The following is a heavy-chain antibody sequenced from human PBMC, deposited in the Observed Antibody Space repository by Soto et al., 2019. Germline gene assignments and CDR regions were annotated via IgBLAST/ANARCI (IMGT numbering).Heavy chain of an antibody. V-gene: IGHV4-31*03. Sequence: QVQLQESGPGLVKPSQTLSLTCTVSGGSISSGGYYWSWIRQHPGKGLEWIGYIYYSGSTYYNPSLKSRVTISVDTSKNQFSLKLSSVTAADTDVYYCARGLTYYDILTGYYFDYWGQGTLVTVSS. CDR2: IYYSGST. CDR3: ARGLTYYDILTGYYFDY. D-gene: IGHD3-9*01. J-gene: IGHJ4*02. CDR1: GGSISSGGYY.